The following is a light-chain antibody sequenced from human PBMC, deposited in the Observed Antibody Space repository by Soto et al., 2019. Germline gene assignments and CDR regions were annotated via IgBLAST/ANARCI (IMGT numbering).Light chain of an antibody. V-gene: IGKV3-20*01. CDR2: AAS. Sequence: IVLTQSPGTLSLSPGERATLSCRASQSVTSNQVAWYQQKPGQAPRLIISAASSRATGIPDRFSGSGSGTDFTLTISRLEPEDFAVYYCQQYKRSPVTFGQGTKVEIK. CDR1: QSVTSNQ. CDR3: QQYKRSPVT. J-gene: IGKJ1*01.